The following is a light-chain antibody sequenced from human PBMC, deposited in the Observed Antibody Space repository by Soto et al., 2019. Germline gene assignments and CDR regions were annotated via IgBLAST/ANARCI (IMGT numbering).Light chain of an antibody. Sequence: QSALTQPASVSGSPGQSITISCTGTSRDIGAYNHVSWYQQHPGKDPKLLIYEVTNRPSGISVRFSASKSGSAASLTISGLQAEDEADYYCSSYSGSSHWVFGGVTKLTVL. CDR3: SSYSGSSHWV. CDR2: EVT. J-gene: IGLJ3*02. V-gene: IGLV2-14*01. CDR1: SRDIGAYNH.